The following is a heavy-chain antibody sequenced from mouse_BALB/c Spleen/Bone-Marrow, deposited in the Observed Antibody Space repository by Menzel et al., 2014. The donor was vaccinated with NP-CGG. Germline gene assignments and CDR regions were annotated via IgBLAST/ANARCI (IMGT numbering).Heavy chain of an antibody. J-gene: IGHJ4*01. D-gene: IGHD3-3*01. CDR3: TRRGTGNAIDY. Sequence: QVQLQQPGAELVRPGASVKLSCKASGYTFTSYWINWVKQRPGQGLEWIGNIYPSDSYTNYNQKFKDKATLTVDKSSSTAYMQISRPTSEDSAVYYCTRRGTGNAIDYWGQGTSVTVSS. V-gene: IGHV1-69*02. CDR1: GYTFTSYW. CDR2: IYPSDSYT.